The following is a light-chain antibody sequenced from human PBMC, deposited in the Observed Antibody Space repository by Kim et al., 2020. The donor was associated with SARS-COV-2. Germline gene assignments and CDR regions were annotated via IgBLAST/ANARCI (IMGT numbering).Light chain of an antibody. CDR3: AAWDDSLNGFWV. V-gene: IGLV1-44*01. CDR2: SNN. Sequence: ELTQPPSASGTPGQRVTISCSGSSSNIGSNTVNWYQQLPGTAPKLLIYSNNQRPSGVPDRFSGSKSGTSASLAISGLQSEDEADYYCAAWDDSLNGFWVFGGGTQLTVL. CDR1: SSNIGSNT. J-gene: IGLJ3*02.